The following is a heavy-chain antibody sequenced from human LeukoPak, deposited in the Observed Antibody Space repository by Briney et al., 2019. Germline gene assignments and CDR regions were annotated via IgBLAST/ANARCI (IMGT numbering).Heavy chain of an antibody. CDR3: ARTGNGYYDYVWGSYRPPYYFDY. J-gene: IGHJ4*02. CDR1: GGSISSGNYY. V-gene: IGHV4-61*02. D-gene: IGHD3-16*02. CDR2: IYTSGST. Sequence: SQTLSLTCTVSGGSISSGNYYWSWIRQPAGKGLEWVGRIYTSGSTNYNPSLKSRVTISVDTSKSQFSLKLSSVTAADTAVYYCARTGNGYYDYVWGSYRPPYYFDYWGQGTLVTVSS.